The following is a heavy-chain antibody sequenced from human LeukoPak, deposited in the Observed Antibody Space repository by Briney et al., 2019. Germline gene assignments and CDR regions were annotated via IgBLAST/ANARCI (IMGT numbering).Heavy chain of an antibody. Sequence: SETLSLTRAVYGGSFSGFYWSWIRPPPGKGLEWIVEINNSVRTTSNPSLTSGATISEDTSTNTYSLKLRSVSAADTAVYYCATTPYGSGSYYLTEYFYYWGQGTLVTVSS. D-gene: IGHD3-10*01. CDR2: INNSVRT. J-gene: IGHJ4*02. CDR1: GGSFSGFY. V-gene: IGHV4-34*01. CDR3: ATTPYGSGSYYLTEYFYY.